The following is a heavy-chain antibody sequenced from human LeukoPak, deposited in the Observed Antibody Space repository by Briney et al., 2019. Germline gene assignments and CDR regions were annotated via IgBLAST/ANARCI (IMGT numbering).Heavy chain of an antibody. J-gene: IGHJ4*02. V-gene: IGHV1-46*01. Sequence: ASVKVSCKESGYTFTSYYIHWVRQAPGQGREWMGMINPNGGGTSYGQKFQGRATTTTDTTTSSVYMELSSLTSEDTAVYSCARGNGFWAPLSYWGQGTLVTVSS. CDR1: GYTFTSYY. CDR2: INPNGGGT. CDR3: ARGNGFWAPLSY. D-gene: IGHD3-10*01.